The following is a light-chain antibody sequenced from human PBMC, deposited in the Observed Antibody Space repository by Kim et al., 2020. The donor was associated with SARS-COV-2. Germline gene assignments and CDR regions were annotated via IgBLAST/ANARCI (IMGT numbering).Light chain of an antibody. CDR2: AAS. V-gene: IGKV1-39*01. CDR1: QSINSY. CDR3: QQSYSTPHT. J-gene: IGKJ2*01. Sequence: SASVGNRLTITCRASQSINSYLNWYHQKPGKVPKLLIYAASSLQSGVPSRFSGSGSGTDFTLTISNLQPEDFATYYCQQSYSTPHTFGQGTNLEIK.